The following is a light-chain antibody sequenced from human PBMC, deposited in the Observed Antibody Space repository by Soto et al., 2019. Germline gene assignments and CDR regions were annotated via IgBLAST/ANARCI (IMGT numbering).Light chain of an antibody. Sequence: MRQSLPTLSASPEESAILSCRASQSISINKLAWYQQKPGQAPSLLLFGVSNRATGIPARFSGSGSGTEFTLTISSLQSEDFTVYSCLQYHNLWAFGQGTKVDIK. CDR2: GVS. CDR1: QSISIN. CDR3: LQYHNLWA. J-gene: IGKJ1*01. V-gene: IGKV3-15*01.